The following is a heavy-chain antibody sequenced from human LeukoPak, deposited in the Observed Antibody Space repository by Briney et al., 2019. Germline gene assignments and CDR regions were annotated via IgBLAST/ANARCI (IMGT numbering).Heavy chain of an antibody. V-gene: IGHV3-9*01. CDR1: GFTFDDYA. CDR2: ISWNSGSI. Sequence: GGSLRLSCAASGFTFDDYAMHWVRQAPGKGLEWVSGISWNSGSIGYADSVKGRFTISRDNAKNSLYLQMNSLRAEDTALYYCAKGSETTMTTEFDYWGQGTLVTVSS. CDR3: AKGSETTMTTEFDY. J-gene: IGHJ4*02. D-gene: IGHD4-17*01.